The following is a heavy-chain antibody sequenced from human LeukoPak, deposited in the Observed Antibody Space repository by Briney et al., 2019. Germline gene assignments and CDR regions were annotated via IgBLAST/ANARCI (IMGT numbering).Heavy chain of an antibody. J-gene: IGHJ3*02. V-gene: IGHV1-69*13. CDR1: GGTFSSYA. CDR2: IIPIFGTA. CDR3: ALEDPGAAGNDAFDI. D-gene: IGHD6-13*01. Sequence: GASVKVSCKASGGTFSSYAISWVRQAPGQGLEWMGGIIPIFGTANYAQKFQGRVTITADESTSTAYMELSSLRSEDTAVYYCALEDPGAAGNDAFDIWGQGTMVTVSS.